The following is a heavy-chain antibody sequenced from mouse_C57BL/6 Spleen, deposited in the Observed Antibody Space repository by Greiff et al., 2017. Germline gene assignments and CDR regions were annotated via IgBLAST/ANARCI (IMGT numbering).Heavy chain of an antibody. V-gene: IGHV1-5*01. J-gene: IGHJ2*01. D-gene: IGHD2-5*01. CDR3: TRSGSAYYSNFDY. CDR1: GYTFTSYW. Sequence: EVQVVVSGTVLARPGASVKMFCKPSGYTFTSYWMHWVKQRPGQGLVWIGAIYPGNSDTSYIQKFKGKAKLAAVTSASTAYMELSSLTNEDSAVYYCTRSGSAYYSNFDYWGQGTTLTVSS. CDR2: IYPGNSDT.